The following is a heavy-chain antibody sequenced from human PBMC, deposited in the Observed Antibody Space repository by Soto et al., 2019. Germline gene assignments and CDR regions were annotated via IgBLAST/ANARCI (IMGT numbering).Heavy chain of an antibody. Sequence: QEQLVHAGAEGKKPGSSVRISCRASGGTFINDAVSWVRQAPGQGLQWMGGIIPIFGTTHYAQKFQGRVTITADESTATAYMELRSVTSEDTAVYYCATGLRTANDGMDVWGQGTAVTVSS. CDR1: GGTFINDA. D-gene: IGHD1-1*01. CDR2: IIPIFGTT. CDR3: ATGLRTANDGMDV. J-gene: IGHJ6*02. V-gene: IGHV1-69*01.